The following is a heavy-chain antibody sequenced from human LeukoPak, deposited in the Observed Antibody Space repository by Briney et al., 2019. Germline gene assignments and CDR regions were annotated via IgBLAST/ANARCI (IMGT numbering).Heavy chain of an antibody. D-gene: IGHD2-2*01. J-gene: IGHJ6*03. CDR2: ISGSGGST. CDR3: ASSSMTIPYYYYYMDV. CDR1: GFTFSSYA. Sequence: GGSLRLSCAASGFTFSSYAMSWVRQAPGKGLEWVSAISGSGGSTYYADSVKGRFTISRDNSKNTLYLRMNSLRAEDTAVYYCASSSMTIPYYYYYMDVWGKGTTVTVSS. V-gene: IGHV3-23*01.